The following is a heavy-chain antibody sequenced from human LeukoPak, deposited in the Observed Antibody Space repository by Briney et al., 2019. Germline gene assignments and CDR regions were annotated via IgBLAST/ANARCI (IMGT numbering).Heavy chain of an antibody. D-gene: IGHD1-26*01. CDR3: ANLPLNSGVDY. Sequence: ASVKVSCKASGYTFTGYYLHWVRPGPGQGLEYMGWINPNSGGTNYAQKFQGRVTMTRDTSISTAYMELSGLRSDDTAMYYCANLPLNSGVDYWGQGTLVTVSS. CDR1: GYTFTGYY. J-gene: IGHJ4*02. CDR2: INPNSGGT. V-gene: IGHV1-2*02.